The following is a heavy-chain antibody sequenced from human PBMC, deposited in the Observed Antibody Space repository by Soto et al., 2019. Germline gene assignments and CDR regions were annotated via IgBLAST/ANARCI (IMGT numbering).Heavy chain of an antibody. CDR3: ARGDCVGGSCYSLAGSFYYYMDA. CDR2: INSDGSVA. Sequence: EVQLVESGGGLVQPGGSLRLSCAASGFTFSNYWMYWVRQAPGKGLEWVSRINSDGSVASYADSVKGRLTISRDNVKNTLYLQMDSLRAEDTAVYDCARGDCVGGSCYSLAGSFYYYMDAWGKGTTVTVFS. CDR1: GFTFSNYW. J-gene: IGHJ6*03. V-gene: IGHV3-74*02. D-gene: IGHD2-15*01.